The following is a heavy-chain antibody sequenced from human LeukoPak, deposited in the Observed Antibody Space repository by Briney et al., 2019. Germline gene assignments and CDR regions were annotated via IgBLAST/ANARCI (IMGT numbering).Heavy chain of an antibody. CDR1: GFTFGDYA. CDR3: IGYSSGWYPFGFDY. V-gene: IGHV3-49*04. J-gene: IGHJ4*02. CDR2: IRTKAYGGTT. D-gene: IGHD6-19*01. Sequence: PGGSLRLSCTASGFTFGDYAMSWVRQPPGKGLEWVGFIRTKAYGGTTEYGASVKGRFTISRDDSKSIAYLQMNSLKTEDTAVYYCIGYSSGWYPFGFDYRGQGTLVTVSS.